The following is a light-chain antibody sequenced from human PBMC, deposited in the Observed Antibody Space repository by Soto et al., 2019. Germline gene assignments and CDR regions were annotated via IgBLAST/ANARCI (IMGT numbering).Light chain of an antibody. CDR2: AAS. J-gene: IGKJ4*01. Sequence: DIQLTQSPSFLSASVGDRVTITCRASQVIRSYLAWYQQKPGKAPKLLIYAASTLQRGVPSRFSGSGSRTEFTLTISSLQPEDFATYYCQQLNSYTRSTFGGGTKVEIK. CDR1: QVIRSY. CDR3: QQLNSYTRST. V-gene: IGKV1-9*01.